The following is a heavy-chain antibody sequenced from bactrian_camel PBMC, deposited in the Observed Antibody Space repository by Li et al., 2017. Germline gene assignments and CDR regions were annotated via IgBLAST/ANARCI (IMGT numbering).Heavy chain of an antibody. CDR3: APDSSPQMGCY. J-gene: IGHJ4*01. V-gene: IGHV3S9*01. CDR2: VKSDGST. Sequence: HVQLVESGGGLVQPGGSLRLSCTASEFTFVDSDVGWYRQVPDTACEWVSTVKSDGSTLYNDPVKGRFTISQNDAKNVVYLQMDKMKLDDTALYYCAPDSSPQMGCYWTRGTQVTVS. D-gene: IGHD3*01. CDR1: EFTFVDSD.